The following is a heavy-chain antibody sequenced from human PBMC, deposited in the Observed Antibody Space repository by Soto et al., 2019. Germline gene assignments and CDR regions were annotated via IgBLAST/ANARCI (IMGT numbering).Heavy chain of an antibody. CDR1: GGSISSSSYY. CDR2: IYYSGST. Sequence: SETLSLTCTVSGGSISSSSYYWGWIRQPPGKGLEWIGSIYYSGSTYYNPSLKSRVTISVDTSKNQFSLKLSSVTAADTAVYYCARGIAAAAEYFQHWGQGTLVTVSS. J-gene: IGHJ1*01. V-gene: IGHV4-39*01. CDR3: ARGIAAAAEYFQH. D-gene: IGHD6-13*01.